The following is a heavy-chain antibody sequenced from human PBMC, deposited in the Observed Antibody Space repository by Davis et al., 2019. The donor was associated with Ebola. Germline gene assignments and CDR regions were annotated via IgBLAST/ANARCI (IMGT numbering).Heavy chain of an antibody. J-gene: IGHJ4*02. CDR3: ARSNYDSSGFDY. CDR2: IRYDGSNK. V-gene: IGHV3-30*02. Sequence: GESLKISCAASGFIFSSYGMHWVRQAPGKGLEWVAFIRYDGSNKYYADSVKGRFTISRDNSKNTLYLQMNSLRAEDTTVYYCARSNYDSSGFDYWGQGTLVTVSS. CDR1: GFIFSSYG. D-gene: IGHD3-22*01.